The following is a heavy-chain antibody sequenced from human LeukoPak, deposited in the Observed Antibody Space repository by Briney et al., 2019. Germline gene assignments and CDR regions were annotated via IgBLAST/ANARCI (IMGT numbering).Heavy chain of an antibody. D-gene: IGHD4-23*01. V-gene: IGHV3-48*02. J-gene: IGHJ6*02. CDR3: ARDRVGTAAGRYYYGMDV. CDR2: ISKGGITT. CDR1: GFTFSSYS. Sequence: GGSLRLSCAASGFTFSSYSVCWVRQAPGQELEWVSYISKGGITTYYADSVKGRFIISRDNAQNSLYLQMNSLRDEDTAVYYCARDRVGTAAGRYYYGMDVWGQGTTVTVSS.